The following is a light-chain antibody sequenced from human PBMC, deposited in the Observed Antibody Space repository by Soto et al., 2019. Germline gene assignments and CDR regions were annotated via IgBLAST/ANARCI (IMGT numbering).Light chain of an antibody. J-gene: IGKJ5*01. CDR3: QQYDTTPIT. CDR1: HSVLYTSNNKNY. V-gene: IGKV4-1*01. Sequence: DIVMTQSQDSLAVSLGERATINCKSIHSVLYTSNNKNYLAWYRQRPGQPPKLLLYWASTRASGVPDRFSGSGSGTDFTLTISSLQAEDVAVYYCQQYDTTPITFGQGTRLEI. CDR2: WAS.